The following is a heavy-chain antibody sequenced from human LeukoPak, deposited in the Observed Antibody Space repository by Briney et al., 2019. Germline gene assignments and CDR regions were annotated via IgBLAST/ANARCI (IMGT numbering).Heavy chain of an antibody. CDR2: ISYDGSNK. D-gene: IGHD4-23*01. Sequence: GGSLRLSCAASGFTFSSYAMHWVRQAPGKGLEWVAVISYDGSNKYYADSVKGRFTISRDNSKNTLYLQMNSLRAEDTAVYYCARDRGHYGGLVTDYWGQGTLVTVSS. J-gene: IGHJ4*02. CDR1: GFTFSSYA. V-gene: IGHV3-30*04. CDR3: ARDRGHYGGLVTDY.